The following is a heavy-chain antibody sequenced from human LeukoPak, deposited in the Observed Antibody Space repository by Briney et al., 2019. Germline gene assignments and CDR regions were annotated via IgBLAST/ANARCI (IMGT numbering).Heavy chain of an antibody. D-gene: IGHD2-2*01. Sequence: ASVKVSCKASGYTFTGYCMHWVRQAPGQGLEWMGWINPNSGGTNYAQKFQGWVTMTRDTSISTAYMELSRLRSDDTAVYYCARSLGYCSSTSCSAARGMDVWGKGTTVTVSS. CDR3: ARSLGYCSSTSCSAARGMDV. J-gene: IGHJ6*04. CDR2: INPNSGGT. CDR1: GYTFTGYC. V-gene: IGHV1-2*04.